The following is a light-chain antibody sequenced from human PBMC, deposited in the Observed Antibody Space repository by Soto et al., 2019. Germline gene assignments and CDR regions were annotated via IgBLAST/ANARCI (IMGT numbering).Light chain of an antibody. CDR2: EVS. CDR1: SSDIGGYNY. Sequence: QSALTQSASVSGSPGQSITISCTGTSSDIGGYNYVSWYQQHPDKAPKLMIFEVSNRPSGVSNRFSGSKCGNTASLTISGLLPEDEADYYCSSYTTSSTVAFGGGTKLTVL. V-gene: IGLV2-14*01. CDR3: SSYTTSSTVA. J-gene: IGLJ2*01.